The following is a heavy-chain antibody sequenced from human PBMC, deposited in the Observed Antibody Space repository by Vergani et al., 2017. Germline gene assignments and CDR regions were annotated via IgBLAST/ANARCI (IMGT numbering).Heavy chain of an antibody. CDR1: GFPFSSYG. CDR2: IQYDGINK. J-gene: IGHJ4*02. D-gene: IGHD4-23*01. Sequence: QVQLVESGGGVVQPGGSLRLSCAASGFPFSSYGMHWVRQAPGKGLEWVTCIQYDGINKYYEDSVKGRFTISRDNSKNTLFLQMDSLRVEDTAIYYCAQANGGGNSRGRVNYCVKWRQGTLVTISS. V-gene: IGHV3-30*02. CDR3: AQANGGGNSRGRVNYCVK.